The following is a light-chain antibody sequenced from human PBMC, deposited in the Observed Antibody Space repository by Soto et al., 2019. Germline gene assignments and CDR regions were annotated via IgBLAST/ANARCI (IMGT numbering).Light chain of an antibody. V-gene: IGKV1-5*03. J-gene: IGKJ1*01. CDR1: QTISSW. Sequence: DIQMTQSPSTLSGSVGDRVTITCRASQTISSWLAWYQQKPGQAPRLLIYKASTLKSGVPSRFSGSGSGTEFTLPISSMQHDDFATYYCPHYNRSSAAFGQGPKVDIK. CDR3: PHYNRSSAA. CDR2: KAS.